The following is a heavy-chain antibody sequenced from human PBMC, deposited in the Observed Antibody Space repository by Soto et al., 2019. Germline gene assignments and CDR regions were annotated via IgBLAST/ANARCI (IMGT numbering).Heavy chain of an antibody. CDR1: GYTFTSYA. Sequence: ASVKVSCKASGYTFTSYAMHWVRQAPGQRLEWMGWINAGNGNTKYSQKFQGRVTITRDTSASTAYMELSSLRSEDTAVYYCARDYYDSSGYLAPLDYWGQGTLVTVSS. V-gene: IGHV1-3*01. J-gene: IGHJ4*02. CDR3: ARDYYDSSGYLAPLDY. CDR2: INAGNGNT. D-gene: IGHD3-22*01.